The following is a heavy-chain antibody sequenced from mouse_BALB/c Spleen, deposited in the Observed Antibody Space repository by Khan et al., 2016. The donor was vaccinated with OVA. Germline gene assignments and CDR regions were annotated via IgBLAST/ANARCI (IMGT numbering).Heavy chain of an antibody. D-gene: IGHD1-3*01. J-gene: IGHJ4*01. CDR1: GFTFSDYY. V-gene: IGHV5-12*02. CDR3: ARQLNGAMDY. CDR2: ISNGGGST. Sequence: EVQLQESGGGLVQPGGSLKLSCATSGFTFSDYYMYWVRQTPEKRLEWVAYISNGGGSTYYPDTVKGRFTISRDTAKNTLYLQMSRLKSEDTAMYYCARQLNGAMDYWGQGTSVTVSS.